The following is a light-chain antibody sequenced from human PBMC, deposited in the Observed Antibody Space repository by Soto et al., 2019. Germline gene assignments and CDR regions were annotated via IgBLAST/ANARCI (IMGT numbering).Light chain of an antibody. CDR2: LDSDGSH. Sequence: QTVVTQSPSASASLGASVKLTCTLSRGHSNYAIAWHQQQPEKGPRYLMKLDSDGSHSKGDGIPDRFSGSSSGAERYLTISSLQSEDEADYYCHTWGTGIQVFGGGTKLTVL. J-gene: IGLJ3*02. V-gene: IGLV4-69*01. CDR3: HTWGTGIQV. CDR1: RGHSNYA.